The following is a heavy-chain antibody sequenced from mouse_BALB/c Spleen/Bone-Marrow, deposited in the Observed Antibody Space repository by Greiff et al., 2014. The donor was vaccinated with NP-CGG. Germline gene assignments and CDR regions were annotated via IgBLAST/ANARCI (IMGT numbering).Heavy chain of an antibody. CDR1: GYAFSSSW. CDR2: IYPGDGDT. CDR3: AKSGGFYKMGYYSMDY. D-gene: IGHD2-1*01. Sequence: VQLQQSGPELVKPGASVKISCKASGYAFSSSWMNWVKQRPGQGLEWIGRIYPGDGDTNYNGKFKGKATLTADISSATAYMQLSSLTSVDSAVYFCAKSGGFYKMGYYSMDYWGQGTSVTVSS. V-gene: IGHV1-82*01. J-gene: IGHJ4*01.